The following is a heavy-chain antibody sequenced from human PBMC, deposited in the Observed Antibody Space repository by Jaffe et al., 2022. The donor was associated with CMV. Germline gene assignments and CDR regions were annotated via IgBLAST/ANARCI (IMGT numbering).Heavy chain of an antibody. J-gene: IGHJ6*03. CDR1: GYTFTTYD. V-gene: IGHV1-3*01. CDR3: ARDDPGAVAATPGYYYFYMGV. D-gene: IGHD2-15*01. CDR2: ISPGNGNT. Sequence: QVQLVQSGAEVKNPGASVKVSCKASGYTFTTYDMHWVRQAPGQRLEWMGWISPGNGNTKFSQKFQGRVTITRDTSATTAYMELSSLRSEDTAVYYCARDDPGAVAATPGYYYFYMGVWGKGTTVTVSS.